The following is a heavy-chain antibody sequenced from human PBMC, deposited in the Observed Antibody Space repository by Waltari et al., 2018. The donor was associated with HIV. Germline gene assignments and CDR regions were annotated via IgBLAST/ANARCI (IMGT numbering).Heavy chain of an antibody. J-gene: IGHJ6*02. Sequence: EVQLVETGGGLIQPGGSLRLSCAASGFTVSSHYMSWVRQAPGKGLEWVSVIYSGGNTYYTDSVKGRFTISRDNSKNTLYLQMNSLRAEDTAVYYCARGHIFYGMDVWGQGTTVTVSS. CDR3: ARGHIFYGMDV. V-gene: IGHV3-53*02. CDR2: IYSGGNT. CDR1: GFTVSSHY.